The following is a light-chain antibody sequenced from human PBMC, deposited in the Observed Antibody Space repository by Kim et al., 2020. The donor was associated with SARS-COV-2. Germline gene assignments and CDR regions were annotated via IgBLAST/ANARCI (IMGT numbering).Light chain of an antibody. V-gene: IGLV2-8*01. J-gene: IGLJ2*01. CDR1: CIDVGGYNY. CDR3: SSSAGSNNLV. Sequence: GQSATIPCTGTCIDVGGYNYFFWYQQHPANDPHLMIYDVSNRPSGGPDRFSGSKSGNTAALTVSGLQADDEADYYCSSSAGSNNLVFGGGTQLTVL. CDR2: DVS.